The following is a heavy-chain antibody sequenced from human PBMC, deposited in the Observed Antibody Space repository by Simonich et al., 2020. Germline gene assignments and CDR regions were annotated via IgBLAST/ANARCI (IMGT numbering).Heavy chain of an antibody. Sequence: EVQLVESGGGLVQPGGSLRLSCAASGFTFSSYWMSWVRQAPGKGLEWVDNIKQDGREKYYVDSVKGRFTISRDNAKNSLYLQMNSLRAEDTAVYYCARDREVYGSGSYYNYWGQGTLVTVSS. CDR3: ARDREVYGSGSYYNY. V-gene: IGHV3-7*01. CDR2: IKQDGREK. CDR1: GFTFSSYW. J-gene: IGHJ4*02. D-gene: IGHD3-10*01.